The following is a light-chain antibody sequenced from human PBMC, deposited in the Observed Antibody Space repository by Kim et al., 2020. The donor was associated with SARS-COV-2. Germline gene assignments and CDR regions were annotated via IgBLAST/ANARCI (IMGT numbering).Light chain of an antibody. V-gene: IGKV3-20*01. CDR2: GTS. J-gene: IGKJ4*01. CDR1: QSVSSSY. CDR3: QQYGSSPLT. Sequence: EIVLTQSPGTLSLSPGERATLSCRASQSVSSSYLAWYQQKPGQAPRLLIYGTSSRATGIPDRFSGSVSGTDFTLTISILEPEDFAVYYCQQYGSSPLTFGGGTKVDIK.